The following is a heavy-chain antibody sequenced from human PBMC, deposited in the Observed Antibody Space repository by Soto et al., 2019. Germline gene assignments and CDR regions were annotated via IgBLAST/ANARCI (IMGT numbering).Heavy chain of an antibody. J-gene: IGHJ4*02. CDR1: GYTFTRYG. CDR3: ARAEGLGHFGVVSAFDY. V-gene: IGHV1-18*04. Sequence: GASVKVSCKGSGYTFTRYGISWVRQAPGQGLEWMGWTSAYNGNTNYAQKLQGRVTMTTDTSTSTASMELRSLRSDDTAVYYCARAEGLGHFGVVSAFDYWGQGTLVTVSS. D-gene: IGHD3-3*01. CDR2: TSAYNGNT.